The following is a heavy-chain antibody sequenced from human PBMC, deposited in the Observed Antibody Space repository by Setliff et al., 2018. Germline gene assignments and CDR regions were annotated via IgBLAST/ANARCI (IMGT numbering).Heavy chain of an antibody. CDR1: GYTFTSYA. J-gene: IGHJ6*03. CDR3: ARASRYGTIKYRGDYYMDV. Sequence: GASVKVSCKASGYTFTSYAVNWVRQAPGQGLEWMGWINTNTGFPTYAQGFTGRFVFSLDTSVSTAYLRISSLKGEDTGVYYCARASRYGTIKYRGDYYMDVWGKGTTVTVSS. CDR2: INTNTGFP. V-gene: IGHV7-4-1*02. D-gene: IGHD5-12*01.